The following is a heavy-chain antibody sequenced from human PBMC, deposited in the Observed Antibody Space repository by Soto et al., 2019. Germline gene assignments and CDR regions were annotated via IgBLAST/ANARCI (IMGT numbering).Heavy chain of an antibody. CDR2: INHSGST. V-gene: IGHV4-34*01. Sequence: QVQLQQWGAGLLKPSETLSLTCAVYGGSFSGYYWSWIRQPPGKGLEWIGEINHSGSTNYNPSLKSRVTISVVTSKNQFSLKLSSVTAADTAVYYCARGTGSSGWSCDYWGQGTLVTVSS. CDR3: ARGTGSSGWSCDY. J-gene: IGHJ4*02. CDR1: GGSFSGYY. D-gene: IGHD6-19*01.